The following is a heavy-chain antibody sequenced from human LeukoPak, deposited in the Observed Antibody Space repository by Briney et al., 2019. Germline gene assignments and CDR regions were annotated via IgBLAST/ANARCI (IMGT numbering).Heavy chain of an antibody. CDR1: GYTFTGYY. CDR3: ARGGYGYSSSWYGGGYYYGMDV. Sequence: GASVKVSCKASGYTFTGYYMHWVRQAPGQGLEWMGWINPNSGGTNYAQKFQGWVTMTRDTSISTAYMELSRLRSDDTAVYYCARGGYGYSSSWYGGGYYYGMDVWGQGTTVTVSS. CDR2: INPNSGGT. D-gene: IGHD6-13*01. J-gene: IGHJ6*02. V-gene: IGHV1-2*04.